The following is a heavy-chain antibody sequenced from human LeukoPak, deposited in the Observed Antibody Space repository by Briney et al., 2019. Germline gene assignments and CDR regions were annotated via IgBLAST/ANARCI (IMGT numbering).Heavy chain of an antibody. Sequence: GGSLRLSCAASGFTFSSYWMSWVRQAPGKGLEWVANIKQDGSEKYYVDSVKGRFTISRDNSKNTLYLQMNSLRAEDTAVYYCASPVVPAARWDAFDIWGQGTMVTVSS. CDR3: ASPVVPAARWDAFDI. CDR1: GFTFSSYW. D-gene: IGHD2-2*01. V-gene: IGHV3-7*03. CDR2: IKQDGSEK. J-gene: IGHJ3*02.